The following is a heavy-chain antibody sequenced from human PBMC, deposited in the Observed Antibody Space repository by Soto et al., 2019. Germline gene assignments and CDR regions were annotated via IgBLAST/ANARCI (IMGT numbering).Heavy chain of an antibody. J-gene: IGHJ4*02. Sequence: GGSLRLSCTASGFTFSDYAMSWVRQPPGKGLEWVSVISAGGSTYYADSVKGRFTVSRADSKNTLYLQMNSLRAEDTAVYYCANVPIWCSSTSCYTEGFDYWGQGTLVTVSS. CDR3: ANVPIWCSSTSCYTEGFDY. CDR2: ISAGGST. D-gene: IGHD2-2*02. CDR1: GFTFSDYA. V-gene: IGHV3-23*01.